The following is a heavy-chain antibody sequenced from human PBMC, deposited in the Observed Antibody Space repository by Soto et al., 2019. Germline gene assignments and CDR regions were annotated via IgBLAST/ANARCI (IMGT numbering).Heavy chain of an antibody. CDR1: GDTSSTYA. CDR3: ARGIQLWSRFDY. V-gene: IGHV1-69*01. Sequence: QVQMVQSGAEVKNPGSSVKASCTASGDTSSTYAFTWVRQAPGQGLEWMGGIIPIFGTTRYAQKYKGRITITADGPTTTYMELSSLRSDDTAIYYCARGIQLWSRFDYWGQGTLVIVSS. D-gene: IGHD5-18*01. CDR2: IIPIFGTT. J-gene: IGHJ4*02.